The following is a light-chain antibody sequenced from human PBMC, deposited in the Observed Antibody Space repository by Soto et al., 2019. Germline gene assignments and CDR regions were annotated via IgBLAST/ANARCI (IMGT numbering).Light chain of an antibody. Sequence: AIQMTQSPSSLSASVGDRVTITCRASQGISNDLGWYQQKPGKAPKLLIYATFTLQNVVPSRFSGSGSGTDFPLTISSLQPEDFATYYCLQDYNYPRTFGQGTKVEVK. CDR2: ATF. J-gene: IGKJ1*01. CDR3: LQDYNYPRT. V-gene: IGKV1-6*01. CDR1: QGISND.